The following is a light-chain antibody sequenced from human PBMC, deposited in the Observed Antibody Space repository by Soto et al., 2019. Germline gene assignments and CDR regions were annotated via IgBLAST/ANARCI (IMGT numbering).Light chain of an antibody. V-gene: IGKV3-15*01. CDR2: GAS. J-gene: IGKJ1*01. CDR1: QSISNY. Sequence: MTQSPSSLSASVGDRVTITCRASQSISNYLAWYQQKPGQAPRLLIYGASARATGFPARFSASGSGTEFTLTISSLQSEDFAVYYCQQYNNWPWTFGQGTKVDIK. CDR3: QQYNNWPWT.